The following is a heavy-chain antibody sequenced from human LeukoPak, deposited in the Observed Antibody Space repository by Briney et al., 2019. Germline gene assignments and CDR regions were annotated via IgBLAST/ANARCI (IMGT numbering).Heavy chain of an antibody. Sequence: GGSLRLSCTASGFTFGDYAMSWVRQAPGKGLEWVGFIRSKAYGGTTEYAASVRGRFTISRDDSKSIAYLQMSSLKTEDTAVYYCTREGVADNAFDIWGQGTMVTVSS. V-gene: IGHV3-49*04. CDR3: TREGVADNAFDI. CDR2: IRSKAYGGTT. D-gene: IGHD6-19*01. J-gene: IGHJ3*02. CDR1: GFTFGDYA.